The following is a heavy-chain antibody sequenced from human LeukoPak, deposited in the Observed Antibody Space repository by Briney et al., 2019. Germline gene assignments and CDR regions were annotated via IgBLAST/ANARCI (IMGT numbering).Heavy chain of an antibody. Sequence: SETLSLTCTVSGASISNYYWSWIRQTPEKGLEWMGHIHTSGGSSYYPSLKSRLTMSIDTSRNQLSLKLTSVTAADTAVYFCARLGSYHDFWGQGALVTVS. CDR1: GASISNYY. CDR2: IHTSGGS. D-gene: IGHD1-26*01. CDR3: ARLGSYHDF. V-gene: IGHV4-4*09. J-gene: IGHJ4*02.